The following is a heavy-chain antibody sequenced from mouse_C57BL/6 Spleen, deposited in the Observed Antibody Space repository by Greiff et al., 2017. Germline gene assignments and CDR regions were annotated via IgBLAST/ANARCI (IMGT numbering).Heavy chain of an antibody. J-gene: IGHJ1*03. Sequence: QVQLQQSGPELVKPGASVKISCKASGYAFSSSWMNWVKQRPGKGLEWIGRIYPGDGDTNYNGKFKGKATLTADKSSSTAYMQLSSLTSEDSAVYFCATYYYGSSYDWYFDVWVTGTTVTVSS. CDR2: IYPGDGDT. CDR3: ATYYYGSSYDWYFDV. CDR1: GYAFSSSW. V-gene: IGHV1-82*01. D-gene: IGHD1-1*01.